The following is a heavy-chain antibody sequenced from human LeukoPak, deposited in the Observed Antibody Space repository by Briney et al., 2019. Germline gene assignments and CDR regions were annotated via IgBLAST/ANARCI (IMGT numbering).Heavy chain of an antibody. J-gene: IGHJ4*02. CDR3: TTEGCSGACFDY. D-gene: IGHD2-15*01. Sequence: GGSLRLSCAASGFTFSNAWMSWFRQAPEKGLEWVGRIKSKTDGGTTDYAAPVKGRFTISRDDSKNTLYLQMNSLKTEDTAVYYCTTEGCSGACFDYWGQGTLVTVSS. V-gene: IGHV3-15*01. CDR1: GFTFSNAW. CDR2: IKSKTDGGTT.